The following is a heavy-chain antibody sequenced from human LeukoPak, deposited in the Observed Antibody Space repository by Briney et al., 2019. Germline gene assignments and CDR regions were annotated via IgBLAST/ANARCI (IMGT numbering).Heavy chain of an antibody. D-gene: IGHD3-10*01. CDR3: VRVSSARGFYFDL. V-gene: IGHV3-21*06. J-gene: IGHJ4*02. Sequence: PGGSLRLSCAASGFTFSDYSMNWVRQAPGKGLEWVSSLDPTGKYIYSADSLQGRFTISRDNARNSVFLQMNSLRPGDTALYYCVRVSSARGFYFDLWGQGTLVTVSS. CDR1: GFTFSDYS. CDR2: LDPTGKYI.